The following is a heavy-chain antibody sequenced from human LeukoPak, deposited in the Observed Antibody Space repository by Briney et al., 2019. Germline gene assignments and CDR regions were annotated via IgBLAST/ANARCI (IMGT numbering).Heavy chain of an antibody. CDR2: TYWNNDK. D-gene: IGHD3-10*01. J-gene: IGHJ4*02. CDR3: AHKGRGSGRYTM. CDR1: GFSLSTSGVG. Sequence: SGPTLVKPTQTLTLTCTFSGFSLSTSGVGVGWIRQPPGKALEWLAVTYWNNDKSYSPSLKSRLTIARDTSKSQVVPSMTNMDPVDTATYFCAHKGRGSGRYTMWGQGTLVTVSS. V-gene: IGHV2-5*01.